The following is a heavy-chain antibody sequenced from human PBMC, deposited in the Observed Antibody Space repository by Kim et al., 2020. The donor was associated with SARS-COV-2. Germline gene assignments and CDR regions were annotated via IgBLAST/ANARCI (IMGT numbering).Heavy chain of an antibody. Sequence: ADYVKGRVTISRDNSKNTLYLQMNSLRAEDTAVYYCARDQSAGYSSSWNDYWGQGTLVTVSS. V-gene: IGHV3-30*07. D-gene: IGHD6-13*01. CDR3: ARDQSAGYSSSWNDY. J-gene: IGHJ4*02.